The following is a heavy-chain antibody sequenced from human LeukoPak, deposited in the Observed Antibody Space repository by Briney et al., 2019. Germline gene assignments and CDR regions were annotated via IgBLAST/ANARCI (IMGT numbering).Heavy chain of an antibody. CDR1: GFTFNTHA. D-gene: IGHD6-13*01. J-gene: IGHJ4*02. CDR2: ISGSGGST. V-gene: IGHV3-23*01. Sequence: GGSLRLSCAASGFTFNTHAMTWVRQAPGKGLEWVSAISGSGGSTYYADSVKGRFTISRDNSKNTLYLQMNSLRAEDTAVYYCAKSLYSSSWYGSDYWGQGTLVTVSS. CDR3: AKSLYSSSWYGSDY.